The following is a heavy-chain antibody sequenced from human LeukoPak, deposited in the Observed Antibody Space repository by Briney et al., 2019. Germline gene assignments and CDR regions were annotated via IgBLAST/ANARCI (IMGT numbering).Heavy chain of an antibody. Sequence: ASVKVSCKVSGYTLTELSMHWVRQAPGKGLEWMGGFDPEDGETIYAQKFQGRVTMTEDTSTDTAYMELSSLRSEDTAVYYCASARDIVAERILGPNDAFDIWGQGTMVTVSS. CDR1: GYTLTELS. CDR2: FDPEDGET. J-gene: IGHJ3*02. CDR3: ASARDIVAERILGPNDAFDI. V-gene: IGHV1-24*01. D-gene: IGHD2-15*01.